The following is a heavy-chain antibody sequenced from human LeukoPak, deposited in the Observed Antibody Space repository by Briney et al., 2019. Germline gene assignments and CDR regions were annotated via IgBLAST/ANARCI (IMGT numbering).Heavy chain of an antibody. V-gene: IGHV3-30*18. Sequence: GGSLRLSCAASGFTFSSYGMHWVRQAPGKGLEWVAVISYDGSNKYYADSVKGRFTISRDNSKNTLYLQMNSLRAEDTAVYYCAKGSVAAAGTDTFFDYWGQGTLVTVSS. CDR1: GFTFSSYG. J-gene: IGHJ4*02. CDR2: ISYDGSNK. CDR3: AKGSVAAAGTDTFFDY. D-gene: IGHD6-13*01.